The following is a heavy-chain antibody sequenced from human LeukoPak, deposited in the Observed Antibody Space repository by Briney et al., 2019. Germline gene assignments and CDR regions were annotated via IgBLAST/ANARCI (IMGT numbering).Heavy chain of an antibody. D-gene: IGHD6-6*01. CDR1: GFTFSAYA. Sequence: GGSLRLSCEASGFTFSAYAMTWVRQAPGKGLEWVSSIGSDNKPHYSESVKGRFAISRDNSKSMLFLQLNSLRAEDTALYYCARLKTYSSSSYGMDVWGQGTTVTVSS. J-gene: IGHJ6*02. CDR3: ARLKTYSSSSYGMDV. CDR2: IGSDNKP. V-gene: IGHV3-23*05.